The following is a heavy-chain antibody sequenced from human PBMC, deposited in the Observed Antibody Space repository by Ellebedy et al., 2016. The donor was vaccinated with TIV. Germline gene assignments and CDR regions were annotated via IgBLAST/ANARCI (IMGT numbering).Heavy chain of an antibody. J-gene: IGHJ4*02. D-gene: IGHD6-19*01. Sequence: SGPTLVKPTQTLTLTCTFSGFSLSTSGMCVSWIRQPPGKALEWLARIDWDDDKYYSTSLKTRLTISKDTSKNQVFLTMTNMDPVDTATYYCARGAVAGTRYYFDYWGQGTLVTVSS. CDR1: GFSLSTSGMC. V-gene: IGHV2-70*11. CDR2: IDWDDDK. CDR3: ARGAVAGTRYYFDY.